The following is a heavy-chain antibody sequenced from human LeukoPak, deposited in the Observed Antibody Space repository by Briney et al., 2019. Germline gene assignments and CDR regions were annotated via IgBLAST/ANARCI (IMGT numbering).Heavy chain of an antibody. CDR2: IIPPFGTA. J-gene: IGHJ6*03. CDR3: GRGLDVDYHYSMDV. CDR1: GGTFSKYV. D-gene: IGHD5-24*01. V-gene: IGHV1-69*05. Sequence: SVKVSCKASGGTFSKYVISWVRQAPGQGLEWMGGIIPPFGTANYAQKFQGRVTITTDESTSTAYMELSSLRSEDTAVYYCGRGLDVDYHYSMDVWGKGTTVTVSS.